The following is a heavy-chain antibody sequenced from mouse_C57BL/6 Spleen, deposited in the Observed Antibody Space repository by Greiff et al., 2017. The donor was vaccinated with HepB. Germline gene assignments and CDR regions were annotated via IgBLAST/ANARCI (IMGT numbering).Heavy chain of an antibody. CDR1: GYTFTSYW. CDR2: IHPNSGST. CDR3: ARDGGNYAYFDY. D-gene: IGHD2-1*01. Sequence: VQLQQSGAELVKPGASVKLSCKASGYTFTSYWMHWVKQRPGQGLEWIGMIHPNSGSTNYNEKFKSKATLTVDKSTSTAYMQLSSLTSEDSAVYYCARDGGNYAYFDYSGQGTTLTVSS. J-gene: IGHJ2*01. V-gene: IGHV1-64*01.